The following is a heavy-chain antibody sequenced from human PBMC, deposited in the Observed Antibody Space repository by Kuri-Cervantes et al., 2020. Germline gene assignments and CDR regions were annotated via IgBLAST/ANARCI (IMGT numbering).Heavy chain of an antibody. CDR3: ARDGLARWYSSGRKIQHFDY. D-gene: IGHD6-19*01. V-gene: IGHV4-39*02. Sequence: ESLKISCSVSGGSISSSSFNWGWIRQPPGKRLAWIGTIYYSGSTNHNPSLKSRVTISVDTSKNQFSLNLSSVTAADTAVYYCARDGLARWYSSGRKIQHFDYWGQGTLVTVSS. CDR2: IYYSGST. CDR1: GGSISSSSFN. J-gene: IGHJ4*02.